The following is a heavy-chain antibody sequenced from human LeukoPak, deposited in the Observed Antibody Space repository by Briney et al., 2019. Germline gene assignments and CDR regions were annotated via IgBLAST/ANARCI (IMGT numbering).Heavy chain of an antibody. D-gene: IGHD2-15*01. CDR3: ARGGVVAYYYYYMDV. J-gene: IGHJ6*03. Sequence: GASVKVSCKASGYTFTGYYMHRGRQAPGQGLEWMGWINPNSGGTNYAQRFQGRVTMTRDTSISTAYMELSRLRSDDTAVYYCARGGVVAYYYYYMDVWGKGTTVTVSS. V-gene: IGHV1-2*02. CDR1: GYTFTGYY. CDR2: INPNSGGT.